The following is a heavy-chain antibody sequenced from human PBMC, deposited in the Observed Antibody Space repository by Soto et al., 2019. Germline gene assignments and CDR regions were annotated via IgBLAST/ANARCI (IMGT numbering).Heavy chain of an antibody. CDR1: GFTFSSYG. Sequence: PGGSLRLSCAASGFTFSSYGMHWVRQAPGKGLEWVAVISYDGSNKYYADSVKGRFTISRDNSKNTLYLQMNSLRAEDTAVYYCSRDDSDWFFNWGRGTLVTVS. D-gene: IGHD3-9*01. CDR2: ISYDGSNK. CDR3: SRDDSDWFFN. V-gene: IGHV3-30*03. J-gene: IGHJ4*02.